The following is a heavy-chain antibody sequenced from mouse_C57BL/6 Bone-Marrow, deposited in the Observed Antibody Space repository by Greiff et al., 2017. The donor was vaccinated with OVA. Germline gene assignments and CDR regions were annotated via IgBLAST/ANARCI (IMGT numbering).Heavy chain of an antibody. CDR3: ALIYYGNYYAMDY. V-gene: IGHV1-9*01. D-gene: IGHD2-1*01. CDR1: GYTFTGYW. Sequence: VQLQQSGAELMKPGASVKLSCKATGYTFTGYWIEWVKQRPGHGLEWIGEILPGSGSTNYNGKFKGKATLTADKSSSTAYMQLSSLTSEDSAVYFCALIYYGNYYAMDYWGQGTSVTVSS. J-gene: IGHJ4*01. CDR2: ILPGSGST.